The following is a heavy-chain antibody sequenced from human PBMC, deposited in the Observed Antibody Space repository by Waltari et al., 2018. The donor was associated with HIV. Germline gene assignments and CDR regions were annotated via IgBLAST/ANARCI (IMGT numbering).Heavy chain of an antibody. CDR1: GGTFSSYA. CDR3: ATPLSGYASSCYYYH. Sequence: QVQLVQSGAEVKKPWSSVKVSCKASGGTFSSYAISWVRQAPGQGLEWLGRILPSLVIANYKQKFQGRDTITADKSTSTAYMELSSLRSEDTTVYYCATPLSGYASSCYYYHWGQRTLVTVSS. V-gene: IGHV1-69*04. J-gene: IGHJ5*02. CDR2: ILPSLVIA. D-gene: IGHD3-22*01.